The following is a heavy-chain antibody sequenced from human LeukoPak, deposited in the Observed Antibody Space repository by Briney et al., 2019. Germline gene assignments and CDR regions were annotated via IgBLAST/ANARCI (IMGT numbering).Heavy chain of an antibody. V-gene: IGHV1-18*01. Sequence: ASVKVSCKASSYTFINHGISWVRQAPGQGLEWMGWISPYNDNTNYAQKFQGRVTMTTDTSTSTAYMELRSLRSGDTAVYYCARDGDASTGMAFDYWGQGSLVTVSS. D-gene: IGHD5-24*01. CDR1: SYTFINHG. J-gene: IGHJ4*02. CDR3: ARDGDASTGMAFDY. CDR2: ISPYNDNT.